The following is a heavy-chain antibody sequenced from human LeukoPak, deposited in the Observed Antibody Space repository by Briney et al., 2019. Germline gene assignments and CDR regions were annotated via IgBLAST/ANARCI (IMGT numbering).Heavy chain of an antibody. V-gene: IGHV3-7*01. CDR2: IKQDGSEK. D-gene: IGHD3-10*01. CDR1: GFTFNNYW. J-gene: IGHJ4*02. CDR3: ARLFYYDSGSASFDY. Sequence: GGSLRLSCAASGFTFNNYWMTWVRQAPGKGLEWVANIKQDGSEKYYVDSLKGRFTISRDNAKISLYPQMNSLRAEDTAVYYCARLFYYDSGSASFDYWGQGTLVTVSS.